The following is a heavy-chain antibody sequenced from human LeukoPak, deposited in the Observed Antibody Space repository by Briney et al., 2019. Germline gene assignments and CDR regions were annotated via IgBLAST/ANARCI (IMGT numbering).Heavy chain of an antibody. CDR2: INAGNGNT. CDR3: ARVHRQWLKYDY. V-gene: IGHV1-3*01. Sequence: ASVKVSCKASGYIFTNHGIHWVRQAPGQRLECMGWINAGNGNTKYSQKFQGRVTITRDTSASTAYMELSSLRSEDTAVYYCARVHRQWLKYDYWGQGTLVTVSS. D-gene: IGHD6-19*01. CDR1: GYIFTNHG. J-gene: IGHJ4*02.